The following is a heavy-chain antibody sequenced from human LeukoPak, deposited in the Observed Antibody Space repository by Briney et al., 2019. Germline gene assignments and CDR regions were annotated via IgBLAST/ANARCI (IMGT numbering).Heavy chain of an antibody. D-gene: IGHD6-19*01. J-gene: IGHJ4*02. CDR1: GFTFSSYA. Sequence: GGSLRLSCAASGFTFSSYAMSWVRQAPGKGLEWVSAMSGSGGSTYYADSVKGRFTISRDNSKNTLYLQMNSLRAEDTAVYYCAKGTRIAVAFDYWGQGTLVTVSS. V-gene: IGHV3-23*01. CDR2: MSGSGGST. CDR3: AKGTRIAVAFDY.